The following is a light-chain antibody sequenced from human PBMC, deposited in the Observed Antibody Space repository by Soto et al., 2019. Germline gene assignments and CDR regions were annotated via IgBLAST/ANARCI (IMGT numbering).Light chain of an antibody. CDR3: QQYSNWPQT. Sequence: EIVLTQSPGTLSLSPGDRATLSCRASQSVSRSYLGWYQQKPGQAPRLLIYGASTRATGIPAKFSGSGPGTEFTLTISSLQSEDFAVYYCQQYSNWPQTFGQGTKV. CDR1: QSVSRSY. J-gene: IGKJ1*01. CDR2: GAS. V-gene: IGKV3-15*01.